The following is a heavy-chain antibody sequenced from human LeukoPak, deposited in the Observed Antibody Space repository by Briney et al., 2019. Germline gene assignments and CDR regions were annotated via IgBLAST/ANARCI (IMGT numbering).Heavy chain of an antibody. D-gene: IGHD3-3*01. Sequence: SETLSLTCAVYGVSFSGYYWSWIRQPPGKGLEWIGEINHSGSTNYNPSLKSRVTISVDTSKNQFSLKLSSVTAADTAVYYCASGLYYDFWSGYYTNYYYYGMDVWGQGTTVTVSS. CDR3: ASGLYYDFWSGYYTNYYYYGMDV. J-gene: IGHJ6*02. CDR2: INHSGST. CDR1: GVSFSGYY. V-gene: IGHV4-34*01.